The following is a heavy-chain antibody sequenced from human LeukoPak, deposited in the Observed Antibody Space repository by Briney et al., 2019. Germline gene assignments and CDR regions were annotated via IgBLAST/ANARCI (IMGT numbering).Heavy chain of an antibody. CDR2: ISDSGGST. D-gene: IGHD3/OR15-3a*01. CDR1: GITLSNYG. J-gene: IGHJ4*02. Sequence: GGSLRLSCAVSGITLSNYGMSWVRQAPGKGLEWVAGISDSGGSTNYADSVKGRFAISRDNPKNTLYLQMNSLRAEDTAVYFCAKRGVVIRVILVGFHKAAYYFESWGQGALVTVSS. CDR3: AKRGVVIRVILVGFHKAAYYFES. V-gene: IGHV3-23*01.